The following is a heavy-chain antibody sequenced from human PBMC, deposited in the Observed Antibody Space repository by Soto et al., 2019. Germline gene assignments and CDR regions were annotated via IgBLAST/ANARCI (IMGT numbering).Heavy chain of an antibody. Sequence: GASVKVSCKASGGTFSSYAISWVRQAPGQGLEWMGGIIPIFGTANYAQKFQGRVTITADESTSTAYMELSSLRSEDTAVYYCARDRVWWELMGDYYYYGMDVWGQGTTVTVSS. CDR1: GGTFSSYA. D-gene: IGHD1-26*01. CDR3: ARDRVWWELMGDYYYYGMDV. CDR2: IIPIFGTA. V-gene: IGHV1-69*13. J-gene: IGHJ6*02.